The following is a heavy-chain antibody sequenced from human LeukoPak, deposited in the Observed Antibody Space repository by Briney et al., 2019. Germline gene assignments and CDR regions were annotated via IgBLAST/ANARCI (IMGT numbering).Heavy chain of an antibody. Sequence: SETLSLTCTVSGGPISSYYWSWIRQPPGKGLEWIGYIYTSGSTNYNPSLKSRVTISVDTSKNQFSLKLSSVTAADTAVYYCARHRYVGYCSGGSCPDAFDIWGQGTMVTVSS. D-gene: IGHD2-15*01. CDR3: ARHRYVGYCSGGSCPDAFDI. CDR2: IYTSGST. V-gene: IGHV4-4*09. CDR1: GGPISSYY. J-gene: IGHJ3*02.